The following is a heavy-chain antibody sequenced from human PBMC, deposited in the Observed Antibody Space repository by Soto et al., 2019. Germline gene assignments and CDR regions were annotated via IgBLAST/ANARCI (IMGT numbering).Heavy chain of an antibody. CDR1: GFTVSSNY. CDR3: ARAAWDSGYDNPYYYYYMDV. D-gene: IGHD5-12*01. CDR2: IYSGGST. V-gene: IGHV3-66*01. J-gene: IGHJ6*03. Sequence: GGSLRLSCAASGFTVSSNYMSWVRQAPGKGLEWVSVIYSGGSTYYADSVKGRFTISRDNSKNTLYLQMNSLRAEDTAVYYCARAAWDSGYDNPYYYYYMDVWGKGTTVTVSS.